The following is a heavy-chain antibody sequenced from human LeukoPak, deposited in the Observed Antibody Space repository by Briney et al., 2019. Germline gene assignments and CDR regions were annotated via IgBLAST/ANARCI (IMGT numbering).Heavy chain of an antibody. CDR3: ARVWRSGGVFDI. D-gene: IGHD2-8*02. V-gene: IGHV3-11*04. Sequence: PGGALTLSCPASGFTFSDYYMSWLRQAPGKGLKWVSYISSSGSTIYYADAVKGRFTISRDNAKNSLYLQMNSLRAEDTAVYYCARVWRSGGVFDIWGQGTMVTVSS. J-gene: IGHJ3*02. CDR1: GFTFSDYY. CDR2: ISSSGSTI.